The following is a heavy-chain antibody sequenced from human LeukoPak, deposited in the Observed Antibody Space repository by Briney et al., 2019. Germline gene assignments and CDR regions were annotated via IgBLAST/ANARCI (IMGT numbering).Heavy chain of an antibody. CDR2: IYYSGRT. J-gene: IGHJ4*02. V-gene: IGHV4-39*01. CDR1: GGSISSSSYY. CDR3: ARHYSSVWLWASRLDS. Sequence: SETLSLTCNVSGGSISSSSYYWGWIRQPPGKGLEWIGTIYYSGRTYDNPSKRSRVTISVNTSKNQSSLKLSSVTAADTAVYYCARHYSSVWLWASRLDSWGQGTLVTVSS. D-gene: IGHD6-19*01.